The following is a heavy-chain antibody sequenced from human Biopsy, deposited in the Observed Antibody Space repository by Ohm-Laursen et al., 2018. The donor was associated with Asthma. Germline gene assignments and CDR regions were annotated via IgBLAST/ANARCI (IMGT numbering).Heavy chain of an antibody. J-gene: IGHJ4*02. V-gene: IGHV3-9*01. Sequence: FLRLSCAAFGFTFDDYAMHWVRQAPGKGLEWVSGISWNSGSIGYADSVKGRFTISRDNAKNSLYLQMNSLRAEDTALYYCAKGEWELLEANFDYWGQGTLVTVSS. CDR3: AKGEWELLEANFDY. CDR2: ISWNSGSI. D-gene: IGHD1-26*01. CDR1: GFTFDDYA.